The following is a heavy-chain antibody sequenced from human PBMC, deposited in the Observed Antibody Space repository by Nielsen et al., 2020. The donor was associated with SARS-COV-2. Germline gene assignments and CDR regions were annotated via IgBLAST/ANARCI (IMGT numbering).Heavy chain of an antibody. Sequence: ASVKVSCKASGYTFTSYGISWVRQAPGQGLEWMGWISAYNGNTNYAQKLQGRVTMTTDTSTGTAYMELRSLRSDDTAVYYCAREDYDYVWGSSDAFDIWGQGTMVTVSS. CDR2: ISAYNGNT. V-gene: IGHV1-18*01. CDR1: GYTFTSYG. CDR3: AREDYDYVWGSSDAFDI. D-gene: IGHD3-16*01. J-gene: IGHJ3*02.